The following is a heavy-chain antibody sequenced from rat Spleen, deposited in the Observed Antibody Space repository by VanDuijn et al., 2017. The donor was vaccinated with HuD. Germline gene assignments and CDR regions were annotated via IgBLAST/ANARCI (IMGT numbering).Heavy chain of an antibody. CDR1: GFTFSDYN. CDR3: ARRYDFDY. J-gene: IGHJ2*01. V-gene: IGHV5-7*01. CDR2: ISYDVSST. D-gene: IGHD2-1*01. Sequence: EVQLVESGGGLVQPGNSLKLSCAASGFTFSDYNMAWDRQAPKKGLEWVTAISYDVSSTYYRDSVKGRFTISRDNAKSTLYLQMDSLRSEDTATYYCARRYDFDYWGQGVMVTVSS.